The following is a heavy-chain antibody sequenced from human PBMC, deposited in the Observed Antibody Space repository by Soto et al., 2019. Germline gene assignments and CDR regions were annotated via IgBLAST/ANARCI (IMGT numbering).Heavy chain of an antibody. Sequence: GGSLRLSCAASGFTFSSHWMHWVRQAPGKGLVWVSRINSDGSSTSYADSVKGRFTISRDNAKNTLYLQMNSLRAEDTAVYYCARVVVVPANPLDYYYMDVWGKGTTVTVSS. CDR2: INSDGSST. V-gene: IGHV3-74*01. J-gene: IGHJ6*03. D-gene: IGHD2-15*01. CDR1: GFTFSSHW. CDR3: ARVVVVPANPLDYYYMDV.